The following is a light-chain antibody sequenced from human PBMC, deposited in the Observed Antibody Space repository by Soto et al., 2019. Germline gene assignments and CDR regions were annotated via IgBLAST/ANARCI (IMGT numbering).Light chain of an antibody. Sequence: QSVLTQPASVSGSPGQSITISCTGTSSDVGGYNRVSWYQQYPGKAPKLMIYEVSNRPSGVSNRFSGSKSGNTASLTISGLQAEDEADYYCNSYTSSNSLGVFGGGTKL. J-gene: IGLJ2*01. CDR2: EVS. CDR1: SSDVGGYNR. CDR3: NSYTSSNSLGV. V-gene: IGLV2-14*01.